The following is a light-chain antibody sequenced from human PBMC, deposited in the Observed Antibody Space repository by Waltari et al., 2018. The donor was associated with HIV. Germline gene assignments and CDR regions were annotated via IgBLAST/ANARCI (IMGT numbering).Light chain of an antibody. CDR2: SNN. CDR3: AAWDDSLNGLWV. V-gene: IGLV1-44*01. Sequence: QSVLPQPPSASGTPGQRVTISCSGSSSNIGSNTVNWYQQLPGTAPKLLIYSNNQRPSGVPDRFSGSKSGTSASLAISVLQSEDEADYYCAAWDDSLNGLWVFGGGTKLTVL. CDR1: SSNIGSNT. J-gene: IGLJ3*02.